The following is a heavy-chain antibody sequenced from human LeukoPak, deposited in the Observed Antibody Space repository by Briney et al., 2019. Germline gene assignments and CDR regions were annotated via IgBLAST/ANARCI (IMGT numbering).Heavy chain of an antibody. Sequence: KTSETLSLTRTVSGGPIISHYWSWIRQPPGKGLEFVAYVYYSGTTNFNPSLESRVTISVDTSKNQFSLKLSSVTAADTAVYFCARADSANYYDSGRYFNYFYMDVWGRGTTVTVSS. CDR2: VYYSGTT. D-gene: IGHD3-10*01. CDR1: GGPIISHY. J-gene: IGHJ6*03. V-gene: IGHV4-59*11. CDR3: ARADSANYYDSGRYFNYFYMDV.